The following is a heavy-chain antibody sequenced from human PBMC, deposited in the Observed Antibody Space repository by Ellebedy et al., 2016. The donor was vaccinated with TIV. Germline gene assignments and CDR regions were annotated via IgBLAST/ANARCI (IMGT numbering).Heavy chain of an antibody. CDR1: GDSVSSYY. D-gene: IGHD4-11*01. J-gene: IGHJ4*02. Sequence: SETLSLTXTVSGDSVSSYYWSWSRQPPGKGLEWVGYIYYTASTTYNPSLKSRVTISADTSKNQISLKLSSVTAADTAVYYCARAGEVYSNDRDFDYWGQGTLVTVSS. CDR3: ARAGEVYSNDRDFDY. CDR2: IYYTAST. V-gene: IGHV4-59*02.